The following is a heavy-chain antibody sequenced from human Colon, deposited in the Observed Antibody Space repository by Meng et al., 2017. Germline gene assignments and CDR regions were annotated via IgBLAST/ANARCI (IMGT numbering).Heavy chain of an antibody. Sequence: GQLVESGGGLVKPGGSLRLSCAASGFTFSTYTMNWVCQAPGKGLKWVSSISSTSNYKYYADSVKGRFTISRDNAKNSLYLQMNSLSAEDTAVYYCAGGSVAVRFDSWGQGTLVTVSS. J-gene: IGHJ4*02. CDR2: ISSTSNYK. CDR3: AGGSVAVRFDS. CDR1: GFTFSTYT. D-gene: IGHD6-19*01. V-gene: IGHV3-21*01.